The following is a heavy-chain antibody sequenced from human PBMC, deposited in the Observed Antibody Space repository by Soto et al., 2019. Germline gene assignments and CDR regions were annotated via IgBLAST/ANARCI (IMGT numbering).Heavy chain of an antibody. V-gene: IGHV6-1*01. CDR2: TYYRSKWYN. Sequence: SQTLSLTCAISGDSVPSNSAAWNWIRQSPSRGLEWLGRTYYRSKWYNDYAVSVKSRITINPDTSKNQFSLQLNSVTPEDTAVYYCARDQSITIFGVVIKTPVYYYGMDVWGQGTTVTVSS. CDR1: GDSVPSNSAA. CDR3: ARDQSITIFGVVIKTPVYYYGMDV. D-gene: IGHD3-3*01. J-gene: IGHJ6*02.